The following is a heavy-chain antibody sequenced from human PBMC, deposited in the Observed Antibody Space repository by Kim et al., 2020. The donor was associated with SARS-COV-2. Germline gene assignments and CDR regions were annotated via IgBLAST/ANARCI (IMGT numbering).Heavy chain of an antibody. CDR2: INHSGST. V-gene: IGHV4-34*01. CDR3: AREYDFWSGYYSYYYGMDV. CDR1: GGSFSGYY. D-gene: IGHD3-3*01. Sequence: SETLSLTCAVYGGSFSGYYWSWIRQPPGKGLEWIGEINHSGSTNYNPSLKSRVTISVDTSKNQFSLKLSSVTAADTAVYYCAREYDFWSGYYSYYYGMDVWGQGTTVTVSS. J-gene: IGHJ6*02.